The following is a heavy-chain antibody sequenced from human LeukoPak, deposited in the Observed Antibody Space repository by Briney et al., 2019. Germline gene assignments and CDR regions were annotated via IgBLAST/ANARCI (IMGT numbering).Heavy chain of an antibody. CDR2: ISGSGGST. CDR1: GFTFSSYA. Sequence: HPGGSLRLSCAASGFTFSSYAMSWVRQAPGKGLEWVSGISGSGGSTYYADSVKGRFTISRDNSKNTLYLQTNSLRAEDTAVYYCAKKSIMGDSSTWYYFDYWGQGTLVTVSS. V-gene: IGHV3-23*01. CDR3: AKKSIMGDSSTWYYFDY. J-gene: IGHJ4*02. D-gene: IGHD6-13*01.